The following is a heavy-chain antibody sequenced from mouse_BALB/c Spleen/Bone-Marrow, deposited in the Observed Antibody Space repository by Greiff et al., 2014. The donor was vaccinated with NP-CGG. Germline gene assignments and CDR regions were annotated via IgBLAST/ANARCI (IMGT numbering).Heavy chain of an antibody. J-gene: IGHJ3*01. D-gene: IGHD2-4*01. Sequence: EVHLVESRGDLVRPGGSLKLSCAASGFTFSSYDMSWVRQTPDKRLEWVATIGSGGSYTYYPDSVKGRFTISRDNAKNTLYLQMSSLKSEDTAMYYCSRLSYDYDGAWFAYWGQGTLVTVSA. V-gene: IGHV5-6*01. CDR1: GFTFSSYD. CDR2: IGSGGSYT. CDR3: SRLSYDYDGAWFAY.